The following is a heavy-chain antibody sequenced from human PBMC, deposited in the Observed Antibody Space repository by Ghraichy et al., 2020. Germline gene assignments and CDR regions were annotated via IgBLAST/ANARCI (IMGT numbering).Heavy chain of an antibody. CDR2: ISYDGSNK. Sequence: GGSLRLSCAASGFTLSNYAMHWVRQAPGKGLEWVAVISYDGSNKNYADSVKGRFTISRDNSKNTQYLQMNSLRAEDTAVYYCAREADEQWDWGQGTQVTVSS. D-gene: IGHD6-19*01. J-gene: IGHJ4*02. CDR1: GFTLSNYA. CDR3: AREADEQWD. V-gene: IGHV3-30-3*01.